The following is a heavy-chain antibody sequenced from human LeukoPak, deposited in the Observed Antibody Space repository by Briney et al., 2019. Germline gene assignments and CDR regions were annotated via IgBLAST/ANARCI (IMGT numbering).Heavy chain of an antibody. CDR3: ARDSSGWYEYYGMDV. V-gene: IGHV3-74*01. CDR2: INSDGSST. CDR1: GFTFSSYW. Sequence: GGSLRLSCAASGFTFSSYWMHWVRQAPGKGLVWVSRINSDGSSTSYADSVKGRFTISRDSAKNTLYLQMNSLRAEDTAVYYCARDSSGWYEYYGMDVWGQGTTVTVSS. J-gene: IGHJ6*02. D-gene: IGHD6-19*01.